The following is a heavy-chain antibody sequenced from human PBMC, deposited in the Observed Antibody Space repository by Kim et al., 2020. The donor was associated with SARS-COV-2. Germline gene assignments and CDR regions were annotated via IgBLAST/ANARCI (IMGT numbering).Heavy chain of an antibody. J-gene: IGHJ6*02. CDR1: GFTFSSYA. D-gene: IGHD3-10*01. V-gene: IGHV3-23*01. Sequence: GGSLRLSCAASGFTFSSYAMSWVRQAPGKGLEWVSAISGSGGSTYYADSVKGRFTISRDNSKNTLYLQMNSLRAEDTAVYYCAKDGAFEYYGSGSYVSYYYYGMDVWGQGTTVTVSS. CDR3: AKDGAFEYYGSGSYVSYYYYGMDV. CDR2: ISGSGGST.